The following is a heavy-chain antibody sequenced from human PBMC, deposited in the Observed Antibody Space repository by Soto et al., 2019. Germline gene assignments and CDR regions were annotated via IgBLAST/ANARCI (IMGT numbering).Heavy chain of an antibody. CDR3: AKEGSDYDILTGSGYYGMDV. J-gene: IGHJ6*02. Sequence: LRLSCAASGFTFSSYGMHWVRQAPGKGLEWVAVISYDGSNKYYADSVKGRFTISRDNSKNTLYLQMNSLRAEDTAVYYCAKEGSDYDILTGSGYYGMDVWGQGTTVTVSS. D-gene: IGHD3-9*01. CDR1: GFTFSSYG. CDR2: ISYDGSNK. V-gene: IGHV3-30*18.